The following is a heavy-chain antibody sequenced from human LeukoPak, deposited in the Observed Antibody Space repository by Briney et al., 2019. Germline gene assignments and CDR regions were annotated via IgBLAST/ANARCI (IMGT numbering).Heavy chain of an antibody. CDR2: IYSGGST. J-gene: IGHJ4*02. Sequence: GGSPRLSCAASGFTVSTNYMRWVRQAPGKGLEWVSVIYSGGSTYYADSVKGRFTISRDNSKNTLYLQMNSLRAEDTAVYYCARGRARFTYYYDSSGYYFDYWGQGTLVTVSS. CDR1: GFTVSTNY. CDR3: ARGRARFTYYYDSSGYYFDY. D-gene: IGHD3-22*01. V-gene: IGHV3-66*01.